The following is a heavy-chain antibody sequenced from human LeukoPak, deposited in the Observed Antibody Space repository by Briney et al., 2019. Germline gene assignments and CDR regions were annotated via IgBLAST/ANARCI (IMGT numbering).Heavy chain of an antibody. Sequence: KPSETPSLTCTVSGGSISSGDYYWSWIRQPPGKGLEWIGYIYYSGSTYYNPSLKSRVTISVDTSKNQFSLKLSSVTAADTAVYYCARTAEYSTIYFDLWGRGTLVTASS. CDR3: ARTAEYSTIYFDL. CDR1: GGSISSGDYY. V-gene: IGHV4-30-4*08. CDR2: IYYSGST. J-gene: IGHJ2*01. D-gene: IGHD6-6*01.